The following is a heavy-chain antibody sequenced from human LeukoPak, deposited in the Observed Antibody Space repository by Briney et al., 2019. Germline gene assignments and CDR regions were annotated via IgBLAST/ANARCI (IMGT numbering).Heavy chain of an antibody. D-gene: IGHD1-26*01. CDR1: GGSISSYY. CDR3: AGMFSGTYGGIDY. Sequence: SETLSLTCTVSGGSISSYYWSWIRQPAGEGLEWIGRVYSSGNTNYNPSLKSRVTMSVDTSRNQFSLKLTSVTAADSAVYYCAGMFSGTYGGIDYWGQGTLVTVSS. CDR2: VYSSGNT. J-gene: IGHJ4*02. V-gene: IGHV4-4*07.